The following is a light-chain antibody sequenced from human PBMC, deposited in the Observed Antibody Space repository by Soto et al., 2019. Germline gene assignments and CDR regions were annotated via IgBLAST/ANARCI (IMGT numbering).Light chain of an antibody. Sequence: EVVLTQSPGTLSLSPGERATLSCRASQSVSSNLAWYQQKPGQAPRLLIYGAFTRATGIPDRFSGSGSGTEFTLTISSLQSEDFAAYFCQQYDNWPLTFGGGTKVDIK. CDR2: GAF. CDR1: QSVSSN. CDR3: QQYDNWPLT. V-gene: IGKV3D-15*01. J-gene: IGKJ4*01.